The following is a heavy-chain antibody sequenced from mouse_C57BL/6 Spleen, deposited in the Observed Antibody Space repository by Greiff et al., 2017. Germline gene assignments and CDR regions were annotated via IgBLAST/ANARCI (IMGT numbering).Heavy chain of an antibody. V-gene: IGHV3-6*01. J-gene: IGHJ2*01. CDR3: ARGGLFRGSFFDY. D-gene: IGHD1-1*01. CDR2: ISYDGSN. CDR1: GYSITSGYY. Sequence: EVQRVESGPGLVKPSQSLSLTCSVTGYSITSGYYWNWIRQFPGNKLEWMGYISYDGSNNYNPSLKNRISITRDTSKNQFFLKLNSVTTEDTATYYCARGGLFRGSFFDYWGQGTTLTVSS.